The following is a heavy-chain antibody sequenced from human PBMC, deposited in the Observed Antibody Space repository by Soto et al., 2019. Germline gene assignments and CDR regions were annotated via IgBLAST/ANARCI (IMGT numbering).Heavy chain of an antibody. D-gene: IGHD3-3*01. J-gene: IGHJ6*03. Sequence: GGSLRLSCAASGFTFSSYAMSWVRQAPGKGLEWVSAISGSGGSTYYADSVKGRFTISRDNSKNTLYLQTNSLGAEDTAVYYCAKGASDFWSGYSVNYYYYMDVWGKGTTVTVSS. CDR2: ISGSGGST. CDR3: AKGASDFWSGYSVNYYYYMDV. V-gene: IGHV3-23*01. CDR1: GFTFSSYA.